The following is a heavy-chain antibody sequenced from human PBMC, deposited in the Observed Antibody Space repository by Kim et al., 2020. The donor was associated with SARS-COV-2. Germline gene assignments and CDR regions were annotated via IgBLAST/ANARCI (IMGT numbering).Heavy chain of an antibody. V-gene: IGHV3-30*18. J-gene: IGHJ4*01. CDR3: AKDHVVGATGTVDYFDY. Sequence: GGSLRLSCAASGFTFSSYGMHWVRQAPGKGLEWVAVISYDGSNKYYADSVKGRFTISRDNSKNTLYLQMNSLRAEDTAVYYCAKDHVVGATGTVDYFDY. CDR2: ISYDGSNK. D-gene: IGHD1-26*01. CDR1: GFTFSSYG.